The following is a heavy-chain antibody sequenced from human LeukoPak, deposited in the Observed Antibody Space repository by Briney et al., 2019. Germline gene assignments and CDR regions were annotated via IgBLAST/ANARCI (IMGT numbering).Heavy chain of an antibody. D-gene: IGHD2-21*01. J-gene: IGHJ6*02. CDR2: TSGSGTTS. V-gene: IGHV3-23*01. CDR3: AKRASPGDYSSFYHHGMDV. CDR1: GFMFSSYA. Sequence: GGSLRLSCVASGFMFSSYAMSWVRQAPGKGLEWVSGTSGSGTTSYYADSVKGRFTVSRDYSNNTLHLYMNRLRAEDTAVYYCAKRASPGDYSSFYHHGMDVWGQGTSVTVSS.